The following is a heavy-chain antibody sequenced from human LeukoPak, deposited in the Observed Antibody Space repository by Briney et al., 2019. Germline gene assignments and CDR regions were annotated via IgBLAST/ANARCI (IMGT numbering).Heavy chain of an antibody. CDR1: GGSITTTNF. D-gene: IGHD1-26*01. CDR2: ISLRGRT. CDR3: SRESGPYCPFGH. J-gene: IGHJ5*02. V-gene: IGHV4-4*02. Sequence: SETLSLTCGVSGGSITTTNFWSWVRQPPGGGLEWIGEISLRGRTQYNPSLKSRVNISIDESKNHLYLNLASVTAADTAVYYCSRESGPYCPFGHWGQGTLVAVTS.